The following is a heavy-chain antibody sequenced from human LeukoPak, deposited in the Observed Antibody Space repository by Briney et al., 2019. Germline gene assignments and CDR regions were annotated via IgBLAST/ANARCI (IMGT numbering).Heavy chain of an antibody. Sequence: SVKVSCKASGGTFSSYAISWVRQAPGQGLEWMGGIIPIFGTANYAQRFQGRVTITADESTSTAYMELSSLRSEDTAVYYCARIWTDCSSTSCYTPYFDYWGQGTLVTVSS. J-gene: IGHJ4*02. V-gene: IGHV1-69*13. CDR3: ARIWTDCSSTSCYTPYFDY. D-gene: IGHD2-2*02. CDR2: IIPIFGTA. CDR1: GGTFSSYA.